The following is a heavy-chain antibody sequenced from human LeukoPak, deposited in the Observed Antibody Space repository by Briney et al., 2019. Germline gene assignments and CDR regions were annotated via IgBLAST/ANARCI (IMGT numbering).Heavy chain of an antibody. V-gene: IGHV3-20*04. CDR3: ARADKDGYGFFGFDY. CDR1: GFAFDDYG. J-gene: IGHJ4*02. CDR2: INWNGGSI. Sequence: PGGSLRLSCAASGFAFDDYGMSWVRQAPGKGLEWVSGINWNGGSIGYADSVKGRFTISRDNAKNSLYLQINSLRTEDTALYYCARADKDGYGFFGFDYWGQGTQVTVSS. D-gene: IGHD5-18*01.